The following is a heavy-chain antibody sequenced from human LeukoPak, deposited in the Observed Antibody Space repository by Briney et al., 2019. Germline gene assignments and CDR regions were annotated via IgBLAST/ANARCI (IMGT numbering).Heavy chain of an antibody. J-gene: IGHJ4*02. CDR2: IYYSGST. Sequence: SQTLSLTCTVSGGSISSGDYYWSWLRQPPGKGLEWIGYIYYSGSTYYNPSLKSRVTISVDTSKNQFSLKLSSVTAADTAVYYCARVHSELWSRSLYYFDYWGQGTLVTVSS. CDR3: ARVHSELWSRSLYYFDY. V-gene: IGHV4-30-4*08. D-gene: IGHD3-3*01. CDR1: GGSISSGDYY.